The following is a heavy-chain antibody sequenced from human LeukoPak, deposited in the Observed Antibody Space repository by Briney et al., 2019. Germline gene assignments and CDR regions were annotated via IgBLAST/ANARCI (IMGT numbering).Heavy chain of an antibody. CDR3: ATGGVPDRGRFDY. CDR2: IHYSSTYI. CDR1: GFTFGSYS. Sequence: TGGSLRLSCAASGFTFGSYSMSWVRQAPGKGLEWVSTIHYSSTYIFYADSVKGRFTISRDNAKNSLYLQMNSLRAEDTALYYCATGGVPDRGRFDYWGQGTLVTVSS. D-gene: IGHD3-10*01. V-gene: IGHV3-21*01. J-gene: IGHJ4*02.